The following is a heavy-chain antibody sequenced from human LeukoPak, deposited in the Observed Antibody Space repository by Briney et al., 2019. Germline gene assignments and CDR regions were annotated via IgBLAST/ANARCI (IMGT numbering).Heavy chain of an antibody. V-gene: IGHV5-51*01. D-gene: IGHD3-22*01. CDR2: IYPGDSDT. Sequence: GESLKISCKGSGYSLISHWIGWVRQMPGKGLEWMGLIYPGDSDTTYSPSFQGQVTISADKSISTAYLQWSSLKASDTAMYYCARHQRIGTMTYFDLWGRGTLVTVSS. J-gene: IGHJ2*01. CDR3: ARHQRIGTMTYFDL. CDR1: GYSLISHW.